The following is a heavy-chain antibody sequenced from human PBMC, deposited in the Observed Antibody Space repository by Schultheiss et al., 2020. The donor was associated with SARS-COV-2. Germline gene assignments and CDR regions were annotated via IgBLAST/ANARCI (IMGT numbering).Heavy chain of an antibody. CDR1: GGSISSYY. D-gene: IGHD2-2*01. V-gene: IGHV4-34*01. CDR3: AREEGYCSSTSCQGAFDI. J-gene: IGHJ3*02. CDR2: INHSGGT. Sequence: SETLSLTCTVSGGSISSYYWSWIRQPPGKGLEWIGEINHSGGTNYNSSLKSRVTISVATSKNQFSLKLSSVTAADTAVYYCAREEGYCSSTSCQGAFDIWGQGTMVTVSS.